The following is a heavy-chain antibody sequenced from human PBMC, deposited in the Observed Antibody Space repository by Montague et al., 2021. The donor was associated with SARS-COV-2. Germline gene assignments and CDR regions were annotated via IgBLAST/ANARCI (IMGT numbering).Heavy chain of an antibody. CDR2: IYTSGNT. CDR3: ARRIDYYGIDV. V-gene: IGHV4-61*02. D-gene: IGHD1-26*01. Sequence: TLSLTCTVSGGSISSGSHYWSWLLQPAGQGLEWIGRIYTSGNTKYXXSLKSRVTISVDTSKNQFSLKLSSVTAADTAVYYCARRIDYYGIDVWGQGTTVTVSS. CDR1: GGSISSGSHY. J-gene: IGHJ6*02.